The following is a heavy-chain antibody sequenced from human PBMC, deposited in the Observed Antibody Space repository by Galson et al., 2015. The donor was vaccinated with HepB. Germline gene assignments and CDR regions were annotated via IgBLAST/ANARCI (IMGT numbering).Heavy chain of an antibody. CDR2: ISYDGSNK. Sequence: SLRLSCAASGFTFSSYAMHWVRQAPGKGLEWVAVISYDGSNKYYADSVKGRFTISRDNSKNTLYLQMNSLRAEDTAVYYCARDFGRGWFGELFHDYFDYWGQGTLVTVSS. J-gene: IGHJ4*02. D-gene: IGHD3-10*01. V-gene: IGHV3-30-3*01. CDR3: ARDFGRGWFGELFHDYFDY. CDR1: GFTFSSYA.